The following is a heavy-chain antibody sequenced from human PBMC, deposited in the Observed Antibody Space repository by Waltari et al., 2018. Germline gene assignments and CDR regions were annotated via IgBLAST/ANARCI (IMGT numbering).Heavy chain of an antibody. CDR1: GGSISSSSYY. Sequence: QLQLQESGPGLVKPSETLSLTCTVSGGSISSSSYYWGWIRQPPGKGLEWMGSIYYSGSTYYNPSLKSRVTISVDTSKNQFSLKLSSVTAADTAVYYCTRQYSSSRERVDYWGQGTLVTVSS. J-gene: IGHJ4*02. CDR2: IYYSGST. CDR3: TRQYSSSRERVDY. V-gene: IGHV4-39*01. D-gene: IGHD6-13*01.